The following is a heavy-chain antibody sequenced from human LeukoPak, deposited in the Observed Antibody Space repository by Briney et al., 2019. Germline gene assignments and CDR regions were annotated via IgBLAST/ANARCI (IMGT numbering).Heavy chain of an antibody. CDR3: AKGEQWLVLYFQH. CDR2: INPSGGST. D-gene: IGHD6-19*01. V-gene: IGHV1-46*01. J-gene: IGHJ1*01. Sequence: GASVRVSCTPSGYTFITYYMHRVGQAPGQGREWMGIINPSGGSTSYAQKFQGRVTMTRDTSTSTVYMELSRLRSEDTAVYYCAKGEQWLVLYFQHWGQGTLVTVSS. CDR1: GYTFITYY.